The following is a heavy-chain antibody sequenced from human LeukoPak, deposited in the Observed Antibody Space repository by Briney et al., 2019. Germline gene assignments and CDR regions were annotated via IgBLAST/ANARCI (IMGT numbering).Heavy chain of an antibody. CDR3: ARAGSYYGSGSLGSGFDY. D-gene: IGHD3-10*01. V-gene: IGHV3-33*01. J-gene: IGHJ4*02. CDR2: IWYDGSNK. CDR1: GFTFSSYG. Sequence: PGSSLRLSCAASGFTFSSYGMHWVRQAPGKGLEWVAVIWYDGSNKYYADSVKGRFTISRDNSKNTLYLQMNGLRAEDTAVYYCARAGSYYGSGSLGSGFDYWGQGTLVTVSS.